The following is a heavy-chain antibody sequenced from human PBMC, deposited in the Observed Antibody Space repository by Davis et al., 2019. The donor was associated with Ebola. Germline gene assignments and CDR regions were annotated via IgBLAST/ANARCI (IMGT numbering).Heavy chain of an antibody. CDR3: AKGGSGWPSDYSYGMGV. Sequence: GESLKISCEAAGFIFSNYWMNWVRQAPGKGLEWVSAVTSSGGGTYYADSVKGRFTISRDNSKNTLYLQMNSLRVEDTAVYYCAKGGSGWPSDYSYGMGVWGKGTTVTVSS. J-gene: IGHJ6*04. CDR2: VTSSGGGT. D-gene: IGHD6-19*01. CDR1: GFIFSNYW. V-gene: IGHV3-23*01.